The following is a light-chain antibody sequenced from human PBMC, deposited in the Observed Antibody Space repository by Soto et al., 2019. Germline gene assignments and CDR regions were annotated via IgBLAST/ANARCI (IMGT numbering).Light chain of an antibody. Sequence: QSVLTQPPSVSGAPGQRVTISCTWSSSNIGAGYDVHWYQQLPGTAPKLLIYVTINRPSGVPDRFSGSKSGTSASLAITGLQSEDEADYYCQSYDSSLSVVFGGGTKLTVL. V-gene: IGLV1-40*01. J-gene: IGLJ2*01. CDR1: SSNIGAGYD. CDR3: QSYDSSLSVV. CDR2: VTI.